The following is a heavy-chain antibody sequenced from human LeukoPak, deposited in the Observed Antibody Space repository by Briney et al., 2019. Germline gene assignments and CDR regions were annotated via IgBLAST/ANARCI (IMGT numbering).Heavy chain of an antibody. CDR2: IYYSGST. CDR3: ARNFCTGGSCYINDD. D-gene: IGHD2-15*01. J-gene: IGHJ4*02. Sequence: SETLSLTCTVSGGSISSSSYYWGWIRQPPGKGLEWIGSIYYSGSTYYNPSLKSRVTMSVDTSKNQFSLKLTSVTAADSAVYYCARNFCTGGSCYINDDWGQGILVTVSS. CDR1: GGSISSSSYY. V-gene: IGHV4-39*07.